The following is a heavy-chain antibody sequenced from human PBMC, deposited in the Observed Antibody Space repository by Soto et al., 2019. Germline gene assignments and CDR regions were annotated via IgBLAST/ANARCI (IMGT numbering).Heavy chain of an antibody. CDR1: GGTFSSYA. V-gene: IGHV1-69*01. Sequence: SVKVSCKASGGTFSSYAISWVRQAPGQGLEWMGGIIPIFGTANYAQKFQGRVTITADESTSTAYMELSSLRSEDTAVYYCASHYCSGGSCFVYYYYGMDVWGQGTTVTVSS. D-gene: IGHD2-15*01. CDR3: ASHYCSGGSCFVYYYYGMDV. CDR2: IIPIFGTA. J-gene: IGHJ6*02.